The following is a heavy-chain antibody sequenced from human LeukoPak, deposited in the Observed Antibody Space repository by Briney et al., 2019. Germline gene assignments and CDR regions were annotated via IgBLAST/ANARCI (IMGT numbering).Heavy chain of an antibody. CDR2: INSDGSSI. D-gene: IGHD5-12*01. Sequence: GGSLRLSCAASGFTFSSYEMNWVRQAPGKGLVWVSRINSDGSSISYADSVKGRLTISRDNAKNTLYLQMNSLRDEDTSVYYCARGYSGTYRIDYWGQGTLVTVSS. V-gene: IGHV3-74*01. J-gene: IGHJ4*02. CDR1: GFTFSSYE. CDR3: ARGYSGTYRIDY.